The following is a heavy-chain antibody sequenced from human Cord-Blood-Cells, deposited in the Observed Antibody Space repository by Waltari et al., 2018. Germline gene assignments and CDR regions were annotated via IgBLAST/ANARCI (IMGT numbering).Heavy chain of an antibody. CDR1: GGSISSGGYY. CDR2: IYYSGST. CDR3: ARDRGDGYNDY. D-gene: IGHD5-12*01. Sequence: QVQLQESGSGPVKPSQTLSLTCTVSGGSISSGGYYWSWFRQHPGKGLEWIGYIYYSGSTYYNPSLKSRVTISVDTSKNQFSLKLSSVTAADTAVYCCARDRGDGYNDYWGQGTLVTVSS. V-gene: IGHV4-31*03. J-gene: IGHJ4*02.